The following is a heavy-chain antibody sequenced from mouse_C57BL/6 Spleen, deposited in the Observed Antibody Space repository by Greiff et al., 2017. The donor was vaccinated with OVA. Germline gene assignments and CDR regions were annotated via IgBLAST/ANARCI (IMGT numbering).Heavy chain of an antibody. J-gene: IGHJ2*01. V-gene: IGHV1-64*01. CDR1: GYTFTSYW. CDR2: IHPNSGST. D-gene: IGHD1-1*01. CDR3: ARWDTTGAY. Sequence: QVQLKQSGAELVKPGASVKLSCKASGYTFTSYWMHWVKQRPGQGLEWIGMIHPNSGSTNYNEKFKSKSTLTVDKSSSTAYMQLSSLTSEDSAVYYCARWDTTGAYWGQGTTLTVSS.